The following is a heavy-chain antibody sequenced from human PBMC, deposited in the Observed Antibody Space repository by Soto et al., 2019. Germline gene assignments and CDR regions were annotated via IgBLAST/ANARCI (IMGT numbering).Heavy chain of an antibody. J-gene: IGHJ4*02. CDR2: ISSRGDSA. V-gene: IGHV3-23*01. CDR1: GFTFNNYV. D-gene: IGHD3-10*01. CDR3: ATVGNYGNFDY. Sequence: HPGGSLRLSCAASGFTFNNYVMNWVRQTPRKGLEWVSSISSRGDSADYADSVKGRFTISRDNSKNTLYLQMGSLRADDMAVYYCATVGNYGNFDYWGQGTLVTVSS.